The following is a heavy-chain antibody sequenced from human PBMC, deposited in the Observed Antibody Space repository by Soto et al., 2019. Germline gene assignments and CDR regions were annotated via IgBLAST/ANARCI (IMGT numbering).Heavy chain of an antibody. CDR1: GFSFWGFL. CDR2: MFTDVSTT. J-gene: IGHJ4*02. Sequence: GSIRLSRAASGFSFWGFLVHLVCQNQGKGLVWVSRMFTDVSTTYYADSVNGRFTISRDNAKSTHYLQMNSLRDEDTAVYYCVRRNTGYGNFDSWGQGTLVTVSS. D-gene: IGHD5-12*01. CDR3: VRRNTGYGNFDS. V-gene: IGHV3-74*01.